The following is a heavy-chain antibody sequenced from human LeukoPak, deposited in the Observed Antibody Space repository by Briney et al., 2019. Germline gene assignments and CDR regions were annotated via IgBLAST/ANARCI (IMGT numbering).Heavy chain of an antibody. CDR2: ISYHGSNK. V-gene: IGHV3-30*18. D-gene: IGHD1-1*01. CDR3: VKRWTGTTIGQQDY. CDR1: GFTFSSYG. Sequence: GGSLRLSCAASGFTFSSYGMHWVRQAPGKGLEGVAVISYHGSNKYYADSVKGRFTISRDNSKNTQYLQMNSLRTEDMAVYYCVKRWTGTTIGQQDYWGQGTLVTVSS. J-gene: IGHJ4*02.